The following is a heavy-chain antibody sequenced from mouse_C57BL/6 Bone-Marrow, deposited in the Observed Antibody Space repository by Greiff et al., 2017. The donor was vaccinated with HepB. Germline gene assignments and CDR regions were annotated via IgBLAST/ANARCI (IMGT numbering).Heavy chain of an antibody. CDR2: ISYDGSN. D-gene: IGHD1-1*01. CDR3: ARDLDYYGFDY. J-gene: IGHJ2*01. Sequence: ESGPGLVKPSQSLSLTCSVTGYSITSGYYWNWIRQFPGNKLEWMGYISYDGSNNYNPSLKNRISITRDTSKNQFFLKLNSVTTEDTATYYCARDLDYYGFDYWGQGTTLTVSS. V-gene: IGHV3-6*01. CDR1: GYSITSGYY.